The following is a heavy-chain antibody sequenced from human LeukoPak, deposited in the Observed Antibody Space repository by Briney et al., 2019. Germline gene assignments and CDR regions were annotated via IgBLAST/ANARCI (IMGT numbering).Heavy chain of an antibody. D-gene: IGHD3-10*01. CDR2: IYHSGST. V-gene: IGHV4-38-2*02. Sequence: PSETLSLTCTVSGYSISSGYYWGWIRQPPGKGLEWIGSIYHSGSTYYNPSLKSRVTISVDTSRNQFSLRLNSVTAADTAVYYCAKSNGYGLVDIWGQGTMVTVSS. CDR3: AKSNGYGLVDI. J-gene: IGHJ3*02. CDR1: GYSISSGYY.